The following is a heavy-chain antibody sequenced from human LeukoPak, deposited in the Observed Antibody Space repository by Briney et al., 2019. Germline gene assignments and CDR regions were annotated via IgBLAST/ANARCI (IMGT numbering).Heavy chain of an antibody. D-gene: IGHD3-9*01. V-gene: IGHV4-30-2*01. CDR3: ARDKELVTGYYYGMDV. CDR2: IYHSGST. Sequence: NSSETLSLTCAVSGGSISSGGYSWSWIRQPPGKGLEWIGYIYHSGSTNYNPSLKSRVTISVDTSKNQFSLKLSSVTAADTAVYYCARDKELVTGYYYGMDVWGQGTTVTVSS. CDR1: GGSISSGGYS. J-gene: IGHJ6*02.